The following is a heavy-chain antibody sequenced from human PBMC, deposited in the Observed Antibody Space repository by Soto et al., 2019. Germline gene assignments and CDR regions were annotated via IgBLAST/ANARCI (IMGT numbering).Heavy chain of an antibody. CDR3: ARNGTYSSSISKYSGMEV. CDR1: GGTFADFI. J-gene: IGHJ6*01. CDR2: IVPMFGTP. Sequence: ASVKVSCKASGGTFADFIMNWVRQTPGQGLEWMGGIVPMFGTPTYAEKFKGRVTISATGSTSTAYMELTSLRSEDTAVYYCARNGTYSSSISKYSGMEVWGQGTTVIVSS. D-gene: IGHD6-6*01. V-gene: IGHV1-69*13.